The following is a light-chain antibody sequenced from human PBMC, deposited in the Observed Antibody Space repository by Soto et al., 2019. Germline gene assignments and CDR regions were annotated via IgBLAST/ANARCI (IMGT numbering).Light chain of an antibody. V-gene: IGKV3-20*01. CDR2: GTS. CDR1: QTISSNY. CDR3: QQYVSWT. Sequence: DIVLTQSPGTLSVSPGERATLSCRASQTISSNYLAWHQQKPGQPPSLLIYGTSSRATGIPDRFSGSGSGTDFTLTISRLEPEDSAIYYCQQYVSWTFGQGTKVEIK. J-gene: IGKJ1*01.